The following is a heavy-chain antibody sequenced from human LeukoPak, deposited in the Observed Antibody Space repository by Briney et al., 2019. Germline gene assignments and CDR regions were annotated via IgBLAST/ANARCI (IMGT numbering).Heavy chain of an antibody. CDR3: AKAHIGFKDRIAVAAVLDY. D-gene: IGHD6-19*01. Sequence: GGSLRLSCAVSGFAFGSEAMSWVRQSPARGLEWVASLSPGGGTTYYADSVKGRFTISRDNSKNTMYLQMSSLRAEDTAVYYCAKAHIGFKDRIAVAAVLDYWGQGSLVTVSS. V-gene: IGHV3-23*01. CDR1: GFAFGSEA. J-gene: IGHJ4*02. CDR2: LSPGGGTT.